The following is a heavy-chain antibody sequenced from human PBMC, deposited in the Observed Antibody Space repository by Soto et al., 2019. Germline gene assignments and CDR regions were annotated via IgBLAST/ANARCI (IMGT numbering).Heavy chain of an antibody. CDR1: GFTFDDYA. CDR3: AKTPQYCSSTSCVGGYYFDY. CDR2: ISWNSGSI. D-gene: IGHD2-2*01. J-gene: IGHJ4*02. V-gene: IGHV3-9*01. Sequence: GGSLRLSCAASGFTFDDYAMHWVRQAPGKGLEWVSGISWNSGSIGYADSVKGRFTISRDNAKNSLYLQMSSLRAEDTALYYCAKTPQYCSSTSCVGGYYFDYWGQGTLVTVSS.